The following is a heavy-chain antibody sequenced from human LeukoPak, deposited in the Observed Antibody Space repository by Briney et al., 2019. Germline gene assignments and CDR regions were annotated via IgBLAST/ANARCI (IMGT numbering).Heavy chain of an antibody. CDR3: ARGLGVVTAQSEQPKPRYFDL. Sequence: ASVTVSCKASGYTFISYGISWVRQAPGQGLEWMAWISGYNGNTNYAQNLQGRVTMTTDTSTSTAYMELRSLRSDDTAVYYCARGLGVVTAQSEQPKPRYFDLWGRGTQVTVSS. J-gene: IGHJ2*01. CDR2: ISGYNGNT. CDR1: GYTFISYG. D-gene: IGHD2-21*02. V-gene: IGHV1-18*01.